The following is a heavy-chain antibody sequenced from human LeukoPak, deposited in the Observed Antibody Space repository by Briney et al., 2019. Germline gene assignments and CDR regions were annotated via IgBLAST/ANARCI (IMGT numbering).Heavy chain of an antibody. D-gene: IGHD3-22*01. CDR2: IYPGDSDT. CDR1: GYSFTSYW. CDR3: ARLPYYYDSSGYVPYFDY. J-gene: IGHJ4*02. Sequence: GESLKISCKGSGYSFTSYWIGWVRQTPGKGLEWMGIIYPGDSDTRYSPSFQGQVTISADKSISTAYLQWSSLKASDTAMYYCARLPYYYDSSGYVPYFDYWGQGTLVTVSS. V-gene: IGHV5-51*01.